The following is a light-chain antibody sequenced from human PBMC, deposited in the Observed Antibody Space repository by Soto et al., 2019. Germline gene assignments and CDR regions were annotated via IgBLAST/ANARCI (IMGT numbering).Light chain of an antibody. CDR2: EAS. V-gene: IGKV3D-20*01. Sequence: IVLRQSPATLTWSPGAVASLSCAASQNVRSNYIVWYQQKPGLAPRLLIFEASTRASGIPDRFSGSGSGRDFTLTITRVEPEDFAMYYCQQFGSPPITFGQGTRLEIK. J-gene: IGKJ5*01. CDR1: QNVRSNY. CDR3: QQFGSPPIT.